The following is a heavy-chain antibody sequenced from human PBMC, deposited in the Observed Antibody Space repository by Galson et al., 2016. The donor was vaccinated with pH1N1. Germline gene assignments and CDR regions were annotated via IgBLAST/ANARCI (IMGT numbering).Heavy chain of an antibody. D-gene: IGHD6-13*01. Sequence: TLSLTCTVSGGSISVGTYYWSWVRQPAGKALEWTGGVSRSGDTNYNPSLGSRVTVSVDTSKNQFSMRLASVAASDTAVYYCARWQQGSATFYPWGQGTLVSVSS. V-gene: IGHV4-61*02. J-gene: IGHJ5*02. CDR1: GGSISVGTYY. CDR3: ARWQQGSATFYP. CDR2: VSRSGDT.